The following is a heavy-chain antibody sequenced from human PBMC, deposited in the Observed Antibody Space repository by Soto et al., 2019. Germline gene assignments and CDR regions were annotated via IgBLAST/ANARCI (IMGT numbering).Heavy chain of an antibody. V-gene: IGHV3-48*02. CDR2: ISIGSSTI. CDR3: ARDWAVYDSDLRTHIPHLDS. J-gene: IGHJ4*02. D-gene: IGHD3-22*01. Sequence: EVQLVESGGGLVQPGGSLRLSCEDSAFTFSSNGVNWVRQAPGKGLEWVSFISIGSSTINYADSVRGRFTISRDNAKNSLYLQMNSLRDEDTAVYYCARDWAVYDSDLRTHIPHLDSWGQGTLVTVSS. CDR1: AFTFSSNG.